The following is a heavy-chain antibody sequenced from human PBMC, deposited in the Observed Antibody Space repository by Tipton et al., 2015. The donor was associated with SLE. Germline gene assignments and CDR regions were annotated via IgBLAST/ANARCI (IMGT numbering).Heavy chain of an antibody. V-gene: IGHV3-23*03. J-gene: IGHJ4*02. CDR3: ARERGFDLYYFDY. Sequence: SLRLSCAASGFTFSAHAMSLVRQAPGKGLEWVSVICSGGSTHYADSVKGRFTISRDNSKKTLYLEMNSLTAEDTAVYYCARERGFDLYYFDYWGQGALVTVSS. D-gene: IGHD5-12*01. CDR1: GFTFSAHA. CDR2: ICSGGST.